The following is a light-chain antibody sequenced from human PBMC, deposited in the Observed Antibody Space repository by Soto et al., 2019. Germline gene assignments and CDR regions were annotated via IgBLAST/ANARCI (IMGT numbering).Light chain of an antibody. CDR2: GAS. CDR3: QQYNNWPPLT. J-gene: IGKJ4*01. CDR1: QSVSSN. Sequence: EIVMTQSPATLSVSPGERATLSCRASQSVSSNFAWYQQKPGQAPRLLIYGASTRATGIPARFSGSGSGTEFTLTINSLQSEDFAVYYCQQYNNWPPLTFGGGTKVEIK. V-gene: IGKV3-15*01.